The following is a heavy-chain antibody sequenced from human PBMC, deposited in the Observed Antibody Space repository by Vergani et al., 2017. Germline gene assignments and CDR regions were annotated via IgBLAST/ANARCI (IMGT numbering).Heavy chain of an antibody. Sequence: EVQLLQSGGGVIQPGGSVRLSCAASGFTFSACPMTWVRQAPGKGLEWVSAISARYPSTYYADSVKGRFTISRDTSTNMLYLQMNSLRADDTAIYYCAKDNNCNGGWCLDDWGQGTLVTVSS. CDR1: GFTFSACP. V-gene: IGHV3-23*01. J-gene: IGHJ4*02. D-gene: IGHD2-8*02. CDR3: AKDNNCNGGWCLDD. CDR2: ISARYPST.